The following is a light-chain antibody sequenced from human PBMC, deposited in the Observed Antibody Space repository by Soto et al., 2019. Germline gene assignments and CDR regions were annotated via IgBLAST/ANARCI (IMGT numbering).Light chain of an antibody. J-gene: IGLJ1*01. Sequence: QSALTQPASVSGSPGQSITISCTGTSSDVGGYNFVSWYQQHPGKAPKLMIYEVSNRPSGVSNRFSGSKSGNTASLTISGLQAEDEADYYCGSYTDTNTLDVFGTGTKLPS. CDR3: GSYTDTNTLDV. V-gene: IGLV2-14*01. CDR2: EVS. CDR1: SSDVGGYNF.